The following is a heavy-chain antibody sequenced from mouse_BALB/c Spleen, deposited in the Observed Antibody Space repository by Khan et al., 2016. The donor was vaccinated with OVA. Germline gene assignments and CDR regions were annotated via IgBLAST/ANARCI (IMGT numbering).Heavy chain of an antibody. CDR1: GFTFSNYG. Sequence: EVQLQESGGDLVKPGGSLKLSCAASGFTFSNYGMSWVRQTPDKRLDWVTTISSGGSYTYYPDSVKGRFTISRDNAKNTLYLQMNSLKSEDTAMYYCARHERGTMDYWGQGTSVTVSS. CDR2: ISSGGSYT. V-gene: IGHV5-6*01. CDR3: ARHERGTMDY. J-gene: IGHJ4*01.